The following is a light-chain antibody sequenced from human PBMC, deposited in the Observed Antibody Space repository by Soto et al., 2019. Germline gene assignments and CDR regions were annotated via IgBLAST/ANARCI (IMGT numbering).Light chain of an antibody. CDR1: SSDVGGYNY. J-gene: IGLJ1*01. Sequence: QSVLTQPASVSGSPGQSITISCTGTSSDVGGYNYVSWYQQHPGKAPKLMIYEVSNRPSGVSNRFSGSKSGNTASLTISGLQAEDEAYYYCSSYTSSSTLGYVFGTGTKVTVL. CDR2: EVS. V-gene: IGLV2-14*01. CDR3: SSYTSSSTLGYV.